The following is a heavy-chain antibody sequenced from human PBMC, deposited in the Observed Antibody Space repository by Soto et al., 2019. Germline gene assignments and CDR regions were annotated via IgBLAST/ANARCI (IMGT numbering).Heavy chain of an antibody. CDR3: ATAITGTTSPEINYYYYGMDV. CDR1: GYTLTELS. Sequence: QVQLVQSGAEVKKPGASVKVSCKVSGYTLTELSMHWVQQAPGKGLEWMGGFDPEDGETIYAQKFQGRVTMTEDTSTDTAYMELSSLRSEDTPVYYCATAITGTTSPEINYYYYGMDVWGQGTTVTVSS. V-gene: IGHV1-24*01. D-gene: IGHD1-7*01. CDR2: FDPEDGET. J-gene: IGHJ6*02.